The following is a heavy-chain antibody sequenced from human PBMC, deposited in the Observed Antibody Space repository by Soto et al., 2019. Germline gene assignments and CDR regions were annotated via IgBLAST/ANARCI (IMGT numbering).Heavy chain of an antibody. Sequence: SVKVSCKASGGAFSSYAISWVRQAPGQGLEWMGGIIPIFGTANYAQKFQGRVTITADESTSTAYMELSSLRSEDTAVYYCARGVGGVQLWLAYWGQGTLVTVSS. J-gene: IGHJ4*02. CDR1: GGAFSSYA. D-gene: IGHD5-18*01. CDR3: ARGVGGVQLWLAY. CDR2: IIPIFGTA. V-gene: IGHV1-69*13.